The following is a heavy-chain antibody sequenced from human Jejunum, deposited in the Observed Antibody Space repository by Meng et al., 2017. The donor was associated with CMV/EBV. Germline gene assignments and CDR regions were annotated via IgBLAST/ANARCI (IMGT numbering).Heavy chain of an antibody. V-gene: IGHV3-30*02. D-gene: IGHD3/OR15-3a*01. J-gene: IGHJ1*01. CDR3: GKERTGYYIQN. Sequence: QVQLVESGGGVVQPGGSLRLSCAASGFILRHYAMHWVRQAPGKGLEWVALIAHDGSKQYYVDSVNGRFTISRDSSKNTLYLQMNSLRAEDTAVYYCGKERTGYYIQNWGQGTLVTVAS. CDR2: IAHDGSKQ. CDR1: GFILRHYA.